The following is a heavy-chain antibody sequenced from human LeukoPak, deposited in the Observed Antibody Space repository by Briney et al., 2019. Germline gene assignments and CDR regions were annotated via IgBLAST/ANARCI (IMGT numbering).Heavy chain of an antibody. J-gene: IGHJ3*02. CDR3: AARWGYNGFDI. CDR1: GFIVSSNH. Sequence: GGSLRLSCAASGFIVSSNHMSWVRHAPGKGMEWVSVIYSGGGTYYADSVKGRFTISRDKSKNTLYLQMNSLRAEDTALFYCAARWGYNGFDIWGQGTMVAVSS. CDR2: IYSGGGT. D-gene: IGHD5-18*01. V-gene: IGHV3-53*01.